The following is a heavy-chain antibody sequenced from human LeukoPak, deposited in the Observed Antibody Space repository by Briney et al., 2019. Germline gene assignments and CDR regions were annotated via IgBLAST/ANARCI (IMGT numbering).Heavy chain of an antibody. J-gene: IGHJ4*02. CDR3: ARGGKATVVTM. V-gene: IGHV3-7*01. CDR1: GFTFSNYW. CDR2: IKQDGSEK. D-gene: IGHD4-23*01. Sequence: GGSLRLSCAASGFTFSNYWMTWVRQAPGKGLEWVANIKQDGSEKYYVDSVKGRFTISRDNAKNSLSLQMNSLRAEDTAVYYCARGGKATVVTMWGQGILVTVSS.